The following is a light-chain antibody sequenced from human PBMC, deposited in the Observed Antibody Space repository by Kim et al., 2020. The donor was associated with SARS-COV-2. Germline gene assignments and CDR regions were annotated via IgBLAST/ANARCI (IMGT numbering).Light chain of an antibody. V-gene: IGLV7-46*01. Sequence: PGATVTLTCASSTGTVTPTHYPYWFQQKPGEVPRTLIFDTGSRHSWTPARFSGSLSGGKAALTLAGALPEDEADYYCLLSFSGIRVFGGGTKLTVL. J-gene: IGLJ3*02. CDR1: TGTVTPTHY. CDR2: DTG. CDR3: LLSFSGIRV.